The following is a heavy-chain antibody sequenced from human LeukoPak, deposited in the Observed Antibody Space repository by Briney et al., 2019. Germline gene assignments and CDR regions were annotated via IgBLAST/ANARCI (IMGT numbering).Heavy chain of an antibody. Sequence: GGSLRLSCAASGFTFSSYSMNWVRQAPGKGLEWVSSISSSSSYIYYADSVKGRFTISRDNAKNSLYLQMNSLRAEDTAVYYCARDFPTYCGGDCYSGYWGQGTLVTVSS. CDR3: ARDFPTYCGGDCYSGY. CDR2: ISSSSSYI. V-gene: IGHV3-21*01. D-gene: IGHD2-21*02. J-gene: IGHJ4*02. CDR1: GFTFSSYS.